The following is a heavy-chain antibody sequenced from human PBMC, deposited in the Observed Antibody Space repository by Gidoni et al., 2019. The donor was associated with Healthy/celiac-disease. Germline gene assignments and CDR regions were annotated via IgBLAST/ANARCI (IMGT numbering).Heavy chain of an antibody. Sequence: GRFTISRDNSKNTLYLQMNSLRAEDTAVYYCAKDRTTRDFDYWGQGTLVTVSS. D-gene: IGHD4-17*01. V-gene: IGHV3-23*01. J-gene: IGHJ4*02. CDR3: AKDRTTRDFDY.